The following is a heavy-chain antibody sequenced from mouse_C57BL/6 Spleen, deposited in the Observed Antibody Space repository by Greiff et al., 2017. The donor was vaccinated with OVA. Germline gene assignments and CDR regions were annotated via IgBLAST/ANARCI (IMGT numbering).Heavy chain of an antibody. CDR3: AREGDGNYDFDY. Sequence: EVHLVESGPELVKPGASVKISCKASGYSFTGYYMNWVKQSPEKSLEWIGEINPSTGGTTYNQKFKAKATLTVDKSSSTAYMQLKSLTSEDSAVYYCAREGDGNYDFDYWGQGTTLTVSS. V-gene: IGHV1-42*01. CDR2: INPSTGGT. CDR1: GYSFTGYY. J-gene: IGHJ2*01. D-gene: IGHD2-1*01.